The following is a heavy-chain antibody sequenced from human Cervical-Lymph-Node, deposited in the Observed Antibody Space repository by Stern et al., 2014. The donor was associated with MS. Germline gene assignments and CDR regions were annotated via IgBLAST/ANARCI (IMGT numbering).Heavy chain of an antibody. CDR2: IYPKDSDT. CDR1: GYSFTIYY. CDR3: ARHVQGFDY. V-gene: IGHV5-51*01. J-gene: IGHJ4*02. Sequence: VQLVQSGAEVKKPGESLKISCKPSGYSFTIYYIAWVRQMPGQGLEWMGVIYPKDSDTTFSRAVQVQVAISADKSTTSACLQWSSLRASDTAMYYCARHVQGFDYWGQGTLVTVSS.